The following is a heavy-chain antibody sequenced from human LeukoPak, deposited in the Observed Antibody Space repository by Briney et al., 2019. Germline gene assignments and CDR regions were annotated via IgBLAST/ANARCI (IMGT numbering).Heavy chain of an antibody. CDR3: ARQDHDYGDYGGFFY. CDR2: IYPGDSDT. Sequence: GESLKISCKGSGYSFTSYWIGWVRQMPGKGLEWMEIIYPGDSDTRYSPSFQGQVTISADKSISTAYLQWSSLKASDTAMYYCARQDHDYGDYGGFFYWGQGTLVTVSS. CDR1: GYSFTSYW. D-gene: IGHD4-17*01. V-gene: IGHV5-51*01. J-gene: IGHJ4*02.